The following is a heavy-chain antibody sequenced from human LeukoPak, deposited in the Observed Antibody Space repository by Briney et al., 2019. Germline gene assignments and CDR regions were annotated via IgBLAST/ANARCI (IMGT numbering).Heavy chain of an antibody. CDR1: GYTFTGYY. CDR2: INPNSGGT. Sequence: GASVKVSCKASGYTFTGYYMHWVGQAPGQGLEWMGWINPNSGGTNYAQKFQGRVTMTRDTSITTAYMELSRLRSDDTAVYYCARDAVDTAMGNLWAFDIWGQGTMVTVSS. CDR3: ARDAVDTAMGNLWAFDI. D-gene: IGHD5-18*01. J-gene: IGHJ3*02. V-gene: IGHV1-2*02.